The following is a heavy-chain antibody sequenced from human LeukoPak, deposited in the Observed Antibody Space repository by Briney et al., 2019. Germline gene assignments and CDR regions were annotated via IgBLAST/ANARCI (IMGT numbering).Heavy chain of an antibody. CDR3: ARETQYYYDSSGYFRHFDY. CDR2: IYYSGST. CDR1: GGSISSYY. D-gene: IGHD3-22*01. Sequence: SETLSLTCAASGGSISSYYWSWIRQPPGKGLEWIGYIYYSGSTNYNPSLKSRVTISVDTSKNQFSLKLSSVTAADTAVYYCARETQYYYDSSGYFRHFDYWGQGTLVTVSS. V-gene: IGHV4-59*01. J-gene: IGHJ4*02.